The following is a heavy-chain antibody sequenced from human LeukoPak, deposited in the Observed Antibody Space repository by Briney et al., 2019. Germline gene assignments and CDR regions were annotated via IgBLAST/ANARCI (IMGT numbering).Heavy chain of an antibody. Sequence: SETLSLTCTVSGGSISNYYWSWIRQPPGKGLECIGYIYYSGSTNYNPSLKSRVTMSVDTSKNQFSLKLSSVTAADTAVYYCVRGGIVGTTTRIPLFDYWGQGTLVTVSS. CDR3: VRGGIVGTTTRIPLFDY. CDR1: GGSISNYY. D-gene: IGHD1-26*01. CDR2: IYYSGST. J-gene: IGHJ4*02. V-gene: IGHV4-59*01.